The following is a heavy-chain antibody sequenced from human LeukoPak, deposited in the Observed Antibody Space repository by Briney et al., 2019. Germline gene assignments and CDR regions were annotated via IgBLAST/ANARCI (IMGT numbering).Heavy chain of an antibody. Sequence: PSETLSLTCAVYGGSISSSSYYWGWIRQPPGKGLEWIGSIYYSGSSYYNPSLKSRVTISVDTSKNQFSLKLSSVTAADTAVYYCANIRYFDWAHNRRAFDIWCQGTMVTVSS. V-gene: IGHV4-39*07. CDR1: GGSISSSSYY. CDR2: IYYSGSS. D-gene: IGHD3-9*01. CDR3: ANIRYFDWAHNRRAFDI. J-gene: IGHJ3*02.